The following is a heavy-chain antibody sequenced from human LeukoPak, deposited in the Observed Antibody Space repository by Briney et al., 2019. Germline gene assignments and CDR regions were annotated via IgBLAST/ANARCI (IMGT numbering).Heavy chain of an antibody. CDR2: ISAYNGNT. CDR3: ARDPSGYENTFADY. Sequence: ASVTVSFTASGYTFTSYGISWVRQAPGQGLEWMGWISAYNGNTNYARKLQGRVTMTTDTSTSTAYMELRSLRSDDTAVYYCARDPSGYENTFADYWGQGTLVTVSS. CDR1: GYTFTSYG. V-gene: IGHV1-18*01. D-gene: IGHD5-12*01. J-gene: IGHJ4*02.